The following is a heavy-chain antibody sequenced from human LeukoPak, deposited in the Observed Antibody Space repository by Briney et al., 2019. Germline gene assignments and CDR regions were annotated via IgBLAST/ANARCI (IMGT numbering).Heavy chain of an antibody. J-gene: IGHJ1*01. D-gene: IGHD4-17*01. Sequence: SETLSLTCAVYGGSFSGYYWSWIRQPPGKGLEWIWEINHSGSTNYNPSLKSRVTISVDTSKNQFSLKLSSVTAADTAVYYCARAPPTVTRKKQQRTFLDYFQHWGQGTLVTVSS. CDR1: GGSFSGYY. CDR3: ARAPPTVTRKKQQRTFLDYFQH. CDR2: INHSGST. V-gene: IGHV4-34*01.